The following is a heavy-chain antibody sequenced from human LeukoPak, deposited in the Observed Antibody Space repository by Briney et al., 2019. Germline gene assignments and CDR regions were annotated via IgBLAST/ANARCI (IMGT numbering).Heavy chain of an antibody. D-gene: IGHD3-10*01. J-gene: IGHJ4*02. CDR1: GGSISSSDYY. CDR3: ARQAGNSRGGFDY. Sequence: SETLSLTCTVSGGSISSSDYYWGWIRQPPGKGLEWIGSIYYSGSTYYNPSLKSRVTISGDTSKDQFSLKLSSVTAADTAVYYCARQAGNSRGGFDYWGQGTLVTVSS. V-gene: IGHV4-39*01. CDR2: IYYSGST.